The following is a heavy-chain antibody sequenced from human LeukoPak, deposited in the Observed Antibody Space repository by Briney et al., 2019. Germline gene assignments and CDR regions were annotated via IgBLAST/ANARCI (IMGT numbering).Heavy chain of an antibody. CDR3: ARETAAAFDI. V-gene: IGHV1-2*02. J-gene: IGHJ3*02. CDR2: INPDSGGT. Sequence: GASVKVSCKASGYTFTGHYMHWVRQAPGQGLEWMGWINPDSGGTTYAQKFQGRVTMTRDTSISTAYMELSRLRSDDTAVYYCARETAAAFDIWGQGTMVTVSS. D-gene: IGHD2-21*02. CDR1: GYTFTGHY.